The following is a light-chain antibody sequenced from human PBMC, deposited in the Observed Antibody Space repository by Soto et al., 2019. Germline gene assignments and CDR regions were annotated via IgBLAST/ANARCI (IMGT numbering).Light chain of an antibody. CDR3: SLFASSNTFM. CDR1: SSEIGRYNL. CDR2: EAT. Sequence: QSALTQPASVSGSPGQSITISCTGTSSEIGRYNLVSWYQQHPGKPPKLMIYEATKRPSGVSNRFSGSKSGNTASLTISGLQAEDEDDYYCSLFASSNTFMFGGGTKLTVL. J-gene: IGLJ3*02. V-gene: IGLV2-23*02.